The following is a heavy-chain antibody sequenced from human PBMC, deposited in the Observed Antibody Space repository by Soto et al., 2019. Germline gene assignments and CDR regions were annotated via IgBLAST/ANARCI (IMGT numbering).Heavy chain of an antibody. CDR3: ARRTVTTIYYYGMDV. CDR1: GGSITSYH. Sequence: SSETLSLTCFVSGGSITSYHWSWIRQFPGKGLEWIAYTSYTGNTNYNPSLQSRVTISMDTSKNQLSLKLTSMTAADTAVYYCARRTVTTIYYYGMDVWGQGTTVTVSS. CDR2: TSYTGNT. D-gene: IGHD4-17*01. V-gene: IGHV4-59*01. J-gene: IGHJ6*02.